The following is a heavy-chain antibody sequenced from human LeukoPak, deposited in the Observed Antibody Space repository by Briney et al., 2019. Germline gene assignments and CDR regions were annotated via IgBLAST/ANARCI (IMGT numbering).Heavy chain of an antibody. D-gene: IGHD5-18*01. CDR1: GFTFSSYW. V-gene: IGHV3-7*01. CDR2: IKQDGSEK. CDR3: ARAGSEETLTLTSDTAMVLDPAYFDY. Sequence: GGSLRLSCAASGFTFSSYWMSWVRQAPGKGLEWVANIKQDGSEKYYVDSVKGRFTISRDNAKNSLYLQMNSLRAEDTAVYYCARAGSEETLTLTSDTAMVLDPAYFDYWGQGTLVTVSS. J-gene: IGHJ4*02.